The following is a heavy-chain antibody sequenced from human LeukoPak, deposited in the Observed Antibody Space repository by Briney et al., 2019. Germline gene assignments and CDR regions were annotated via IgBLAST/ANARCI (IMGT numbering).Heavy chain of an antibody. CDR1: GGTFSSYA. Sequence: SVKVSCKASGGTFSSYAISWVRQAPGQGLEWMGRIIPIFGTANYAQKFQGRVTMTTDESTSTAYMELSSLRSEDTAVYYCAREGPLHDFWSGYYSDYWGQGTLVTVSS. D-gene: IGHD3-3*01. J-gene: IGHJ4*02. CDR3: AREGPLHDFWSGYYSDY. V-gene: IGHV1-69*05. CDR2: IIPIFGTA.